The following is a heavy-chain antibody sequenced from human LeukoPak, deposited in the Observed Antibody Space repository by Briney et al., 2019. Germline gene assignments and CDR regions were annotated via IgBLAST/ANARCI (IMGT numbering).Heavy chain of an antibody. CDR3: ARDLERYDFWSGDLGY. CDR2: INSDGSST. Sequence: PGGSLRLSCAASGFTFSSYWMHWVRQAPGKGLVWVSRINSDGSSTSYAYTVKCRFTLSRDNAKNTLYLQMNSLRAEDTAVYYCARDLERYDFWSGDLGYWGQGTLVTVSS. CDR1: GFTFSSYW. V-gene: IGHV3-74*01. J-gene: IGHJ4*02. D-gene: IGHD3-3*01.